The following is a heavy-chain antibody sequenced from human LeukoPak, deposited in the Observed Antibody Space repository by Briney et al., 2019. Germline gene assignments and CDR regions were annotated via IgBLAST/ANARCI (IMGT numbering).Heavy chain of an antibody. Sequence: QVQLQESGPGLVKPSQTLSLTCTVSGGSISSGNYYWSWIRQPPGKGLEWIGYIFYTGSTNYSPSLKSRVSISVDTFKNQFSLKLSSVTAADTAVYYCARKYPDHWFDPWGQGTLVTVSS. J-gene: IGHJ5*02. CDR1: GGSISSGNYY. D-gene: IGHD6-6*01. CDR2: IFYTGST. CDR3: ARKYPDHWFDP. V-gene: IGHV4-30-4*01.